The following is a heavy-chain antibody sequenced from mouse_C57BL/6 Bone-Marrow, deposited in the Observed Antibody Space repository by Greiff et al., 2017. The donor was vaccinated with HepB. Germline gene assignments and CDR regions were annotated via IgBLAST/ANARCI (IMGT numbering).Heavy chain of an antibody. D-gene: IGHD2-5*01. CDR2: IHPNSGST. J-gene: IGHJ4*01. CDR1: GYTFTSYW. CDR3: ARTYYSNYLYAMDY. Sequence: QVQLQQPGAELVKPGASVKLSCKASGYTFTSYWMHWVKQSPGQGLEWIGMIHPNSGSTNYNEKFKSKATLTVDKSSSTAYMQLSSLTSEDSAVYYCARTYYSNYLYAMDYWGQGTSVTVSS. V-gene: IGHV1-64*01.